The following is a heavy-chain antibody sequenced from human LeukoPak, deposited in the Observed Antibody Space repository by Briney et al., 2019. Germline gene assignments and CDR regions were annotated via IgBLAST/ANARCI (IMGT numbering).Heavy chain of an antibody. CDR1: GFPFSSYW. Sequence: GGSLRLSCVASGFPFSSYWMTWVREAPGKGLEWVANIKQDGSKKSYVDSVKGRFTISRDNAKNSLYLQMNSLRAEDTAIYYCTRVGYIDEGIDYWGQGTLVTVSS. CDR3: TRVGYIDEGIDY. CDR2: IKQDGSKK. D-gene: IGHD5-24*01. J-gene: IGHJ4*02. V-gene: IGHV3-7*04.